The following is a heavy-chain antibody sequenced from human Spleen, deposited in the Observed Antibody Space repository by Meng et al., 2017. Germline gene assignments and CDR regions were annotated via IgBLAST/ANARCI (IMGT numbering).Heavy chain of an antibody. D-gene: IGHD3-16*01. CDR2: IVSDGGIT. CDR1: GFNFGDYQ. V-gene: IGHV3-74*01. CDR3: ARIGGYELDY. Sequence: GESLKISCGASGFNFGDYQMHWVRQSPGKGLEWISRIVSDGGITNYADSVKGRFTISRDNAKNSLYLQMNSLRAEDTALYYCARIGGYELDYWGQGTLVTVSS. J-gene: IGHJ4*02.